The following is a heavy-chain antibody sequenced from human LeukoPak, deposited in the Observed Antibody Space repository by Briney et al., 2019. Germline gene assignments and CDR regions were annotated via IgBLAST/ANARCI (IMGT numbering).Heavy chain of an antibody. J-gene: IGHJ4*02. V-gene: IGHV3-30*02. Sequence: GGSLRLSCAASGITFSNYGMHWVRQAPGKGLEWVAFIRYDGGNKNYADSVKGRFTISRDNSNNTLYLQMNSLRAEDTAVYYCAKRGGHGYIAYDIDYWGQGTLVTVSS. CDR1: GITFSNYG. CDR3: AKRGGHGYIAYDIDY. CDR2: IRYDGGNK. D-gene: IGHD5-12*01.